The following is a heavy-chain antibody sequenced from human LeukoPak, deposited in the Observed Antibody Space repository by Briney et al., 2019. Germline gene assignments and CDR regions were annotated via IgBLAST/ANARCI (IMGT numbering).Heavy chain of an antibody. CDR1: GFTFSSYW. J-gene: IGHJ4*02. V-gene: IGHV3-48*01. D-gene: IGHD3-3*01. CDR3: ARGHRAYYDFWSGYPDFDY. CDR2: ISSSSSTI. Sequence: GGSLRLSCAASGFTFSSYWMSWVRQAPGKGLEWVSYISSSSSTIYYADSVKGRFTISRDNAKNSLYLQMNSLRAEDTAVYYCARGHRAYYDFWSGYPDFDYWGQGTLVTASS.